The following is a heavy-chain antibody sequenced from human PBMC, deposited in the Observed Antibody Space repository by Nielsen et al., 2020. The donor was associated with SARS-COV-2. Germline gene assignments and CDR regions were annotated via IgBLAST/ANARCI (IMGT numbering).Heavy chain of an antibody. Sequence: GSLRLSCSVSVGSRSTYYWNWIRQSPGKGLEWIGYGYYRGSTFYNPSLKSRVTISVDTSNNQFSLKLTSVTAADTAVYHCARADSRSPMPFDIWGQGTMVTVS. CDR3: ARADSRSPMPFDI. J-gene: IGHJ3*02. D-gene: IGHD3-22*01. CDR2: GYYRGST. CDR1: VGSRSTYY. V-gene: IGHV4-59*01.